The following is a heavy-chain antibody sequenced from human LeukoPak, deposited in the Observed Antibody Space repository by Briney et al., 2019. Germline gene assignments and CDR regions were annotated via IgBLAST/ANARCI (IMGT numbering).Heavy chain of an antibody. Sequence: ASVKVCCKTSGYTFTNFNIHWVRQAPGQGLEWMGTINPGGGGTACAQKFQGRVTVSSDTSTSTVYMELSGLTSEDTAMYYCSRGNLFDWGQGTLVTVSS. D-gene: IGHD1-7*01. CDR2: INPGGGGT. V-gene: IGHV1-46*01. J-gene: IGHJ4*02. CDR1: GYTFTNFN. CDR3: SRGNLFD.